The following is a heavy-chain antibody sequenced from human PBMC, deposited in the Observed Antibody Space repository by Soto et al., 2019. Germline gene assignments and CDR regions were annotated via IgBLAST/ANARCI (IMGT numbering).Heavy chain of an antibody. D-gene: IGHD5-18*01. CDR3: ATRGYSYGYSHHPFDY. Sequence: QLQLQESGPGLVKPSETLSLTCTVSGGSISSSSYYWGWIRQPPGKGLEWIGSIYYSGSTYYNPSLKSRVTISVDTSKNQFSLKLSSVTAADTAVYYCATRGYSYGYSHHPFDYWGQGTLVTVSS. V-gene: IGHV4-39*01. CDR1: GGSISSSSYY. J-gene: IGHJ4*02. CDR2: IYYSGST.